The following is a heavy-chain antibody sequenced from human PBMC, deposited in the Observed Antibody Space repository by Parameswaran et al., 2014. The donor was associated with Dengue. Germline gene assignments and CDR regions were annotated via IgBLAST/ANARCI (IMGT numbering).Heavy chain of an antibody. J-gene: IGHJ6*03. CDR3: ARGRYSYGADPYYYMDV. Sequence: RWIRQPPGKGLEWIGYIYYSGSTNYNPSLKSRVTISVDTSKNQFSLKLSSVTAADTAVYYCARGRYSYGADPYYYMDVWGKGTTVTVSS. D-gene: IGHD5-18*01. CDR2: IYYSGST. V-gene: IGHV4-59*01.